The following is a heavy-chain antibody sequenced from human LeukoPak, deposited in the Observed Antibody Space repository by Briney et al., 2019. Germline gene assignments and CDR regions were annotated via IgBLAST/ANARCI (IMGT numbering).Heavy chain of an antibody. Sequence: PSETLSLTCAVHGGSFSDSYWNWIRQPPGKGLEWIGEVTHDGRINYNPSLRGRVTISVDTSMNQFSLRLTSVTAADTAVYYRATIYGDFSDFDSWAQGILVTVSS. J-gene: IGHJ4*02. V-gene: IGHV4-34*01. CDR3: ATIYGDFSDFDS. CDR1: GGSFSDSY. CDR2: VTHDGRI. D-gene: IGHD4-17*01.